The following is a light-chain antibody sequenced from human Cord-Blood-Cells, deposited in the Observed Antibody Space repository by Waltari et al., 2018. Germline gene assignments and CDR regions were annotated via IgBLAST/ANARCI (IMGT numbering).Light chain of an antibody. V-gene: IGKV3-20*01. CDR1: QSVSSSY. Sequence: DIVFTQSPGTLSLSPGERATLSCRARQSVSSSYLAWYQQKPGQAPRLLIYGASSRATGIPDRFSGSGSGTDFTLTISRLEPEDFAVYYCQQYGSSPRTFGQGTKVEIK. CDR3: QQYGSSPRT. J-gene: IGKJ1*01. CDR2: GAS.